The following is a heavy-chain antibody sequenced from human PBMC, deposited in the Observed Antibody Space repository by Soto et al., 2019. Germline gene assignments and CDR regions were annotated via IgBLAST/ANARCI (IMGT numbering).Heavy chain of an antibody. CDR1: GDSLSTYY. CDR2: IHDTGRT. D-gene: IGHD3-16*02. V-gene: IGHV4-4*07. Sequence: QVQLQESGPGLVRPSETLSLTCTVSGDSLSTYYWSWIRQPAGVRLEWIGRIHDTGRTNYNPSLKSRVTTSVDTSKNQFSLRVNSVTAADTAVYYCARESVSGTYRFDSWGQGTLVTVSS. CDR3: ARESVSGTYRFDS. J-gene: IGHJ4*02.